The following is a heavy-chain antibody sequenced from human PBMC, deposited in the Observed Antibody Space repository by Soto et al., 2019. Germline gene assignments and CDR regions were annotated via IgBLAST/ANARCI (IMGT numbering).Heavy chain of an antibody. V-gene: IGHV3-23*01. J-gene: IGHJ6*03. CDR3: AKSGSNYFHYYYMDV. CDR2: ISGSASST. Sequence: GGSLRLSCAASGFTFSSYAMHWVRQAPGKGLEWVSAISGSASSTYYAENVKGRFTISRENSKNTLYLQMNSLRVEVTVFYYCAKSGSNYFHYYYMDVWGKGTTVTVSS. CDR1: GFTFSSYA. D-gene: IGHD4-4*01.